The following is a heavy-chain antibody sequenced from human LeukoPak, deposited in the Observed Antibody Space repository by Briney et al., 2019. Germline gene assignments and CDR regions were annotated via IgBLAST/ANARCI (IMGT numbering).Heavy chain of an antibody. Sequence: GGSLRLSCAASGFTVSSNYMSWVRQAPGKGLEWVAVIWYDGSNKYYADSVKGRFTISRDNSKNTLYLQMNSLRAEDTAVYYCARDGGDGYSSSSMDYWGQGTLVTVSS. V-gene: IGHV3-33*08. CDR2: IWYDGSNK. D-gene: IGHD6-6*01. J-gene: IGHJ4*02. CDR1: GFTVSSNY. CDR3: ARDGGDGYSSSSMDY.